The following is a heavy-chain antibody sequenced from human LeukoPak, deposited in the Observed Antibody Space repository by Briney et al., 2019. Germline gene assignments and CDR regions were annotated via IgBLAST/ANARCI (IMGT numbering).Heavy chain of an antibody. CDR1: GYTFTSYG. J-gene: IGHJ4*02. D-gene: IGHD3-10*01. Sequence: GASVKVSCKASGYTFTSYGISWVRQAPGQGLEWMGWISAYNGNTNYAQKLQGRVTMTTDTSTSTAYMQLRSLRSDDTAVYYCARDSGVRGVITLDYWGQGTLVTVSS. CDR3: ARDSGVRGVITLDY. V-gene: IGHV1-18*01. CDR2: ISAYNGNT.